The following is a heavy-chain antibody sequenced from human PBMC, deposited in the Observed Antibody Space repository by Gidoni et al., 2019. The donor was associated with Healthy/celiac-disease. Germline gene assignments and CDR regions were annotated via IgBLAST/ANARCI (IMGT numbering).Heavy chain of an antibody. CDR2: INHSGST. V-gene: IGHV4-34*01. D-gene: IGHD2-15*01. CDR3: ARVLRSGGGRHSPYYYYGMDV. J-gene: IGHJ6*02. Sequence: QVQLQQWGAGLLKPSETLSLTCAVYGGSFSGYYWRWIRQPPGKGLEWIGEINHSGSTNYNPSLKSRVTISVDTSKNQFSLKLSSVTAADTAVYYCARVLRSGGGRHSPYYYYGMDVWGQGTTVTVSS. CDR1: GGSFSGYY.